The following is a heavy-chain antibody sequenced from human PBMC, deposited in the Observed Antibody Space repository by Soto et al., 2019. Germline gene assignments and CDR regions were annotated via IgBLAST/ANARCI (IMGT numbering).Heavy chain of an antibody. Sequence: ASVKVSCKASGYTFTSYDINWVRQATGQGLEWMGWMNPNSGNTGYAQKFQGRVTMTRNTSISTAYMELSSLRSEDTAVYYCASTVGSYYGYYYYYCMDVWRQGTTVTVSS. CDR1: GYTFTSYD. CDR2: MNPNSGNT. V-gene: IGHV1-8*01. CDR3: ASTVGSYYGYYYYYCMDV. J-gene: IGHJ6*02. D-gene: IGHD1-26*01.